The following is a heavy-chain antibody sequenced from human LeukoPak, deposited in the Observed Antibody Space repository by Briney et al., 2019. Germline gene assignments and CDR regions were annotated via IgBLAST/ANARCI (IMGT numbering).Heavy chain of an antibody. D-gene: IGHD2-8*01. CDR3: ARGPNHYYYMDF. J-gene: IGHJ6*03. Sequence: ASVKVSCKASGYSFTGYYIHWVRQAAGQGHEWMGWINPDGDVTKSAQKFQGRVTMTTDKSINTVFMELSGLTSDDTALYYCARGPNHYYYMDFWGKGTTVSVSS. CDR1: GYSFTGYY. CDR2: INPDGDVT. V-gene: IGHV1-2*02.